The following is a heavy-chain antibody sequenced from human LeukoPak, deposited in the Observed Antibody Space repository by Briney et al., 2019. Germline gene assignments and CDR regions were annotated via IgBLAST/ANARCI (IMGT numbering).Heavy chain of an antibody. CDR2: IYTSGST. D-gene: IGHD6-6*01. V-gene: IGHV4-61*02. J-gene: IGHJ6*03. CDR1: GGSISSSSYY. Sequence: SETLSLTCTVSGGSISSSSYYWSWIRQPAGKGLEWIGRIYTSGSTNYNPSLKSRVTISVDTSKNQFSLKLSSVTAADTAVYYCARETPEQLVFYYYYMDVWGKGTTVTVSS. CDR3: ARETPEQLVFYYYYMDV.